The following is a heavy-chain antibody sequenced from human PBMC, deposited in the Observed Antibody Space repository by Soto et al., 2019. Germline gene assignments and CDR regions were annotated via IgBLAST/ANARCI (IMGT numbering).Heavy chain of an antibody. V-gene: IGHV3-33*01. CDR3: ARVVYASYGMDV. CDR1: GITFGIYG. CDR2: IWFDGSTQ. J-gene: IGHJ6*02. D-gene: IGHD2-8*01. Sequence: GGSLRLSCAASGITFGIYGMHWVRQAPGKGLEWLAVIWFDGSTQYYADSVKGRFTISRDNAKNTLYLQMNSLRAEDTAVYYCARVVYASYGMDVWGQGTTASVSS.